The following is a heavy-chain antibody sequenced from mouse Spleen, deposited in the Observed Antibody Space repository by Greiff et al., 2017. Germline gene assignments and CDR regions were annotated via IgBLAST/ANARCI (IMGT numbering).Heavy chain of an antibody. CDR1: GYTFTSYW. D-gene: IGHD1-1*01. Sequence: QVQLQQPGAELVKPGASVKLSCKASGYTFTSYWMQWVKQRPGQGLEWIGEIDPSDSYTNYNQKFKGKATLTVDTSSSTAYMQLSSLTSEDSAVYYCARQGYYGSSYGFAYWGQGTLVTVSA. V-gene: IGHV1-50*01. CDR2: IDPSDSYT. J-gene: IGHJ3*01. CDR3: ARQGYYGSSYGFAY.